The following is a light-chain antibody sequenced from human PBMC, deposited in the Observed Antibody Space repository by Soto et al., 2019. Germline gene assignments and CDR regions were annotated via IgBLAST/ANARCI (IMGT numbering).Light chain of an antibody. J-gene: IGLJ1*01. CDR2: GVR. Sequence: QSVLTQPTSVSGSPGQSITISCTGNSTDIGTYDYVCWYQQHPGKAPRLLIHGVRNRPPGISGRFSASKSGLTASLTISGLQEEAAADYYCSSFSAQRLYVFGPGTKLTVL. V-gene: IGLV2-14*03. CDR3: SSFSAQRLYV. CDR1: STDIGTYDY.